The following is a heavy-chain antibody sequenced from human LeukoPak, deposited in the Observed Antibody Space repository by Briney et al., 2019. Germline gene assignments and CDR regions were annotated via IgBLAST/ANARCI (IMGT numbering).Heavy chain of an antibody. V-gene: IGHV3-23*01. D-gene: IGHD2-8*02. J-gene: IGHJ4*02. CDR1: GFTFSSYA. CDR3: AKDSAGWSVVSTELDY. CDR2: ISGSGGST. Sequence: GGSLRLSCAASGFTFSSYAMSWVRQAPVKGLEWVSAISGSGGSTYYADSVKGRFTISRDNSKNTLYLQMNSLRAEDTAVYYCAKDSAGWSVVSTELDYWGQGTLVTVSS.